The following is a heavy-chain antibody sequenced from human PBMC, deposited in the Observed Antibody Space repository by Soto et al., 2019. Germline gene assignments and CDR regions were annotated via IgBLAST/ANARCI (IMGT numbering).Heavy chain of an antibody. D-gene: IGHD6-19*01. CDR2: IYYSGST. J-gene: IGHJ4*02. V-gene: IGHV4-59*01. CDR1: GGSISSYY. CDR3: ARGGWKLFDY. Sequence: SETLSLTCTVSGGSISSYYWSWIRQPPGKGLEWIGYIYYSGSTNYNPSLKSRATISVDTSKNQFSLKLSSVTAADTAVYYCARGGWKLFDYWGQGTLVTGSS.